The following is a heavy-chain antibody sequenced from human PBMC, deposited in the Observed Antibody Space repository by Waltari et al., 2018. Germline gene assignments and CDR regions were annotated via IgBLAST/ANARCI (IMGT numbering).Heavy chain of an antibody. J-gene: IGHJ4*02. V-gene: IGHV3-66*02. CDR3: ARKPRYDSPD. D-gene: IGHD3-22*01. CDR1: GFTVSNNY. CDR2: IYRGGYT. Sequence: EVQLAESGGGLVQPGESLRISCAASGFTVSNNYMSWVRQAPGKGLEWVSLIYRGGYTQYAESVKGRFTISRDNAKNTLYLQMNSLRVEDTAVYYCARKPRYDSPDWGQGTLVTVSA.